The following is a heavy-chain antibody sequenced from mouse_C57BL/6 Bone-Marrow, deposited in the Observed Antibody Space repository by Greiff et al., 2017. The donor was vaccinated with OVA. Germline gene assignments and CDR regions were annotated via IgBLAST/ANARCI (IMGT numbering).Heavy chain of an antibody. Sequence: QVQLKESGAELARPGASVKLSCKASGYTFTSYGISWVKQRTGQGLEWIGEIYPRSGNTYYNEKFKGKATLTADKSSSTAYMELRSLTSEDSAVYFCARRSSGYTDYWGQGTSVTVSS. J-gene: IGHJ4*01. V-gene: IGHV1-81*01. CDR3: ARRSSGYTDY. CDR2: IYPRSGNT. CDR1: GYTFTSYG. D-gene: IGHD3-2*02.